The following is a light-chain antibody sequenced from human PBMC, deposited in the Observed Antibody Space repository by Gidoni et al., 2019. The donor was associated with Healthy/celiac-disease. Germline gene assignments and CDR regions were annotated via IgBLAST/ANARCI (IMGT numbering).Light chain of an antibody. CDR2: AAS. CDR1: QIIISD. Sequence: DIQMTQSPSSMSASVGDRVTITCRASQIIISDLNCYQQKPGKKPKLLIYAASSLQSGVPSRLSGSGSGTDFTLTISSLQPEDFATYYCQQSYSTPFTFGPGTKVDIK. CDR3: QQSYSTPFT. V-gene: IGKV1-39*01. J-gene: IGKJ3*01.